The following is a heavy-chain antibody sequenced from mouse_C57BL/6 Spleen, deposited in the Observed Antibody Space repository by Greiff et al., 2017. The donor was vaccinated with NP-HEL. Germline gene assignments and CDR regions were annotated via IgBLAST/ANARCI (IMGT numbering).Heavy chain of an antibody. J-gene: IGHJ2*01. D-gene: IGHD3-3*01. V-gene: IGHV1-54*01. CDR2: INPGSGGT. CDR3: ARSRDPVGFDY. Sequence: VKLQESGAELVRPGTSVKVSCKASGYAFTNYLIEWVKQRPGQGLEWSGVINPGSGGTNYNEKFKGKATLTADKSSSTAYMQLSSLTSEDSAVYFCARSRDPVGFDYWGQGTTLTVSS. CDR1: GYAFTNYL.